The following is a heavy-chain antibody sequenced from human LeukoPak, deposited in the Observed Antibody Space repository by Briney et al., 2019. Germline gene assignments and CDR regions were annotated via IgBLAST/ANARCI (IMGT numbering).Heavy chain of an antibody. CDR2: IYSGGST. J-gene: IGHJ2*01. CDR1: GFTVSSNY. D-gene: IGHD5-12*01. V-gene: IGHV3-66*01. CDR3: AKDRGYGVSYWYFDL. Sequence: GGSLRLSCAASGFTVSSNYMSWVRQAPGKGLEWVSVIYSGGSTYYADSVKGRFTISRDNSKNTLYLQMNSLRAEDTAVYYCAKDRGYGVSYWYFDLWGRGTLVTVSS.